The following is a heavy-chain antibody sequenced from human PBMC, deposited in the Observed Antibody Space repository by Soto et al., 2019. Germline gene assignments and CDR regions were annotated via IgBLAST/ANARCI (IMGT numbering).Heavy chain of an antibody. CDR2: IYYSGST. CDR1: GGSISSGGYY. D-gene: IGHD1-1*01. V-gene: IGHV4-31*03. Sequence: SETLSLTCTVSGGSISSGGYYWSWIRQHPGKGLEWIGYIYYSGSTYYNPSLKSRVTISVDTSKNQFSLKLSSVTAADTAVYYCARGEKLVFVPWGQGTLVTVSS. CDR3: ARGEKLVFVP. J-gene: IGHJ5*02.